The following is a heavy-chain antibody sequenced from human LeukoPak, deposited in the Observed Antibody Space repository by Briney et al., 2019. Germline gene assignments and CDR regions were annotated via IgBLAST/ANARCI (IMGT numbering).Heavy chain of an antibody. Sequence: ASVTVSCKASGYTFTDYYMHWVRQAPGQGLEWMAWIHPNSGVTNYAQKFQGRVTMTRDTSISTVYMELNRLTSDDTATYYCERDNDWGPDFWGQGTLVTVSS. CDR3: ERDNDWGPDF. J-gene: IGHJ4*02. D-gene: IGHD3-9*01. CDR2: IHPNSGVT. CDR1: GYTFTDYY. V-gene: IGHV1-2*02.